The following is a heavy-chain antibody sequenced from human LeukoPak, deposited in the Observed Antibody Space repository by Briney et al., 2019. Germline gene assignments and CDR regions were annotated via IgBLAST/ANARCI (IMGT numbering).Heavy chain of an antibody. CDR3: ARQIASAGTAGFDF. Sequence: SETLSLTCTVSGGSISSYYWSWIRQPAGKELEWIGRIYSTGSTNYNPSLKSRVTMSVDTSKNQFSLRLRSVTAADTAVYYCARQIASAGTAGFDFWGQGALVTVSS. J-gene: IGHJ4*02. D-gene: IGHD6-13*01. CDR1: GGSISSYY. CDR2: IYSTGST. V-gene: IGHV4-4*07.